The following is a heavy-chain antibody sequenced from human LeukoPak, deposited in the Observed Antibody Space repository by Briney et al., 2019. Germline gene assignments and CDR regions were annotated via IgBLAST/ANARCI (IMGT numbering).Heavy chain of an antibody. V-gene: IGHV3-30*04. CDR3: ARDLDSDGWEG. CDR2: IPYDGSNK. D-gene: IGHD5-18*01. CDR1: GFTFSTYA. Sequence: GGSLRLSCAASGFTFSTYAMHWVRQAPGKGLEWVAVIPYDGSNKYYADSVKGRFTISRDNSKNTLYLQMNSLRAADTAVYYCARDLDSDGWEGWGQGTLVTVSS. J-gene: IGHJ4*02.